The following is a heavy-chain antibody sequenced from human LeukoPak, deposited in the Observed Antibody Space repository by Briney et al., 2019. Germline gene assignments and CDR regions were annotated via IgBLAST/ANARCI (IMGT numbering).Heavy chain of an antibody. CDR1: GFTFSSYG. J-gene: IGHJ5*02. D-gene: IGHD6-13*01. CDR2: ISYDGSNK. CDR3: AKHRYSSSWEGFDP. V-gene: IGHV3-30*18. Sequence: GGSLRLSCAASGFTFSSYGMHWVRQAPGQGLEWVAVISYDGSNKCYADSVKGRFTISRDNSKNTLYLQMNSLRAEDTAVYYCAKHRYSSSWEGFDPWGQGTLVTVSS.